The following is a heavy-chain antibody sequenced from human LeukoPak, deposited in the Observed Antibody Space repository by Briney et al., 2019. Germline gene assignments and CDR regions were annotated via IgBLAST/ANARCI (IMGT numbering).Heavy chain of an antibody. CDR2: INWNGVSA. V-gene: IGHV3-9*01. CDR1: GRPFDDYV. J-gene: IGHJ4*02. CDR3: AKGARSSSGYTTD. Sequence: GKSLTLSCVVSGRPFDDYVMHWIRQPPGKGLEWVGGINWNGVSAVYADSLKGRLTISRDNAKNSLFLQMNSLKTEDTAFYYCAKGARSSSGYTTDWGQGILVTVSS. D-gene: IGHD3-22*01.